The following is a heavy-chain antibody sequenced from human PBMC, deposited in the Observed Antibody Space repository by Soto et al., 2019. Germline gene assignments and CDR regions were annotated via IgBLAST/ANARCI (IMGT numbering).Heavy chain of an antibody. CDR1: GYTFINYY. D-gene: IGHD2-8*02. J-gene: IGHJ4*02. V-gene: IGHV1-46*01. Sequence: QVQLVQSGAEVKKPGASVKVSCKASGYTFINYYIHWVRQAPGHGLEWMAIINPTGGSTNYAQKFQGRLSLTMDTSTTTDYMELSSLTSEDTAIYYCARQLAAGDVWGQGTLVTVSS. CDR3: ARQLAAGDV. CDR2: INPTGGST.